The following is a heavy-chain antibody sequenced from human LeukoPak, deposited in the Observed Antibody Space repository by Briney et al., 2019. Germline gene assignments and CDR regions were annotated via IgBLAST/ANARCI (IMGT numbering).Heavy chain of an antibody. CDR2: IYYTGGA. D-gene: IGHD3-3*01. CDR3: ARGDFWSGAPTD. J-gene: IGHJ4*02. Sequence: NPSETLSLTCTVSGGSISRYYWSWIRQPPGTGLEWIGYIYYTGGADYNPSLKSRVSMSVDTSKNQFSLRVNSMTAADTAVYYCARGDFWSGAPTDWGQGTLVTVSS. CDR1: GGSISRYY. V-gene: IGHV4-59*01.